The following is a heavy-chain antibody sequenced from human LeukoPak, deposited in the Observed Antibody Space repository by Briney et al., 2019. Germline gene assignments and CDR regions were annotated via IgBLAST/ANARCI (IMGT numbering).Heavy chain of an antibody. CDR1: GFTFSTYW. Sequence: PGGSLRLSRAASGFTFSTYWMHWVRHAPGKGLVWVSRINNDGSSTIYADSVRGRFTISRDNAKNTLYLQMNDLRAEDTSVYFCARSSYPYFFDYWGQGALVTVSS. CDR2: INNDGSST. J-gene: IGHJ4*02. CDR3: ARSSYPYFFDY. D-gene: IGHD3-10*01. V-gene: IGHV3-74*01.